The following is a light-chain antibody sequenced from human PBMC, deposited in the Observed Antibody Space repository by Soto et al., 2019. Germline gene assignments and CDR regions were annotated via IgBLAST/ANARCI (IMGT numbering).Light chain of an antibody. CDR2: SAS. Sequence: AIQMTQSPSSLSASVGDRVTITCRASQAIRDDLGWYQQRPGKAPKLLIYSASTLETGVPSRFSGSGSGTDFTLTISSLQPDDFATYYCQQYNSYSPTFGQGTRWIS. V-gene: IGKV1-6*01. CDR3: QQYNSYSPT. CDR1: QAIRDD. J-gene: IGKJ1*01.